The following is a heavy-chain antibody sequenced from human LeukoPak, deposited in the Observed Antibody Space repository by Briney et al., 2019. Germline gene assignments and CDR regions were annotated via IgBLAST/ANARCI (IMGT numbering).Heavy chain of an antibody. CDR1: GFTFNDYY. CDR3: ARVRYDSSGFYYGARYAFDI. Sequence: PGGSLRLSCAASGFTFNDYYMSWIRQAPGKGLEWVSYISSSGNTIYCADSVKGRFTISRDNAKKSLYLQMNSLRAEDTAVYYCARVRYDSSGFYYGARYAFDIWGQGTMVTVSS. CDR2: ISSSGNTI. J-gene: IGHJ3*02. V-gene: IGHV3-11*01. D-gene: IGHD3-22*01.